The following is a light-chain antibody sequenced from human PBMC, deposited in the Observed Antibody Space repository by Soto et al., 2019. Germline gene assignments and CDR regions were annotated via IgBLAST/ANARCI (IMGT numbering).Light chain of an antibody. CDR2: SAS. V-gene: IGKV3-15*01. J-gene: IGKJ1*01. CDR1: QSVSSD. CDR3: QQYNNWPPSWT. Sequence: IVMTQSPSTLSVSPGERATLSCRASQSVSSDLAWYHQKPGQAPRLLIYSASTRATGIPARFSGSGSGTDFTLTISSLQSEDFAVYYCQQYNNWPPSWTFGQGTKVDIK.